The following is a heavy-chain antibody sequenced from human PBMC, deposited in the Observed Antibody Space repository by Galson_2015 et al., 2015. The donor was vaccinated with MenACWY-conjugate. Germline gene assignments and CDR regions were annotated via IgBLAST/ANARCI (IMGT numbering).Heavy chain of an antibody. CDR2: INSDGSST. CDR3: AKAYYDSSGLAYFQH. CDR1: GFTFSSYW. D-gene: IGHD3-22*01. V-gene: IGHV3-74*01. Sequence: SLRLSCAASGFTFSSYWMHWVRHAPGKGLVWVSRINSDGSSTSYADSVKGRFTISRDNAKNTLYLQMNSLRAEDTAVYYCAKAYYDSSGLAYFQHWGQGTLVTVSS. J-gene: IGHJ1*01.